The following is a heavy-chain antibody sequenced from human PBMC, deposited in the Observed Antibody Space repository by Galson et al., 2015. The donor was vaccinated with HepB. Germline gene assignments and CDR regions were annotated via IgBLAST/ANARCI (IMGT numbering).Heavy chain of an antibody. D-gene: IGHD2-15*01. J-gene: IGHJ4*02. CDR1: GLTFTNAW. CDR2: IKSKADGGTT. Sequence: SLRLSCAVSGLTFTNAWMSWVRQAPGKGLEWVGRIKSKADGGTTDYAAPVKDRFTISRDDSRNTLYLQMNSLKSDDTAIYYCTTPQPGGRVVASAHWGQGTLVTVSS. CDR3: TTPQPGGRVVASAH. V-gene: IGHV3-15*01.